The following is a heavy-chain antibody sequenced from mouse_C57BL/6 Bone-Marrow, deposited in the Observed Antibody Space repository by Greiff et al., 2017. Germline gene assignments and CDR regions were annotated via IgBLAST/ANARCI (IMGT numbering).Heavy chain of an antibody. CDR2: ISSGGSYT. CDR1: GFTFSSYG. Sequence: EVKLMESGGDFVKPGGSLKLSCAASGFTFSSYGMSWVRQTPDKRLEWVAIISSGGSYTYYPDSVKGRFTISGDNAKITRYLQMSSLKSEDTAVYYCARQGVYYGYDGMAYWGQGTLVTVSA. J-gene: IGHJ3*01. V-gene: IGHV5-6*01. D-gene: IGHD2-2*01. CDR3: ARQGVYYGYDGMAY.